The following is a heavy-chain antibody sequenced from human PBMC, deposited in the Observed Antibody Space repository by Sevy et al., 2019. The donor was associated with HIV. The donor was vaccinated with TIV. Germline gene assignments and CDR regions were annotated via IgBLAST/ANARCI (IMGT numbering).Heavy chain of an antibody. J-gene: IGHJ6*02. D-gene: IGHD3-22*01. Sequence: GGSLRLSCAASGFTFSTYAMHWVRQTPGKGLEWVAVISFDGSNEYYADSVKGRFTISRDNSKNTLYLHMNSLRAEDTAVYYCARDSYYDASGYYYYYYGLDVWGQGTTVTVSS. V-gene: IGHV3-30*07. CDR2: ISFDGSNE. CDR1: GFTFSTYA. CDR3: ARDSYYDASGYYYYYYGLDV.